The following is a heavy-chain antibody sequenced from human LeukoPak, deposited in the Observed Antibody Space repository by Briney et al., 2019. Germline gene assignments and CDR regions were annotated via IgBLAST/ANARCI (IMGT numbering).Heavy chain of an antibody. V-gene: IGHV3-23*01. J-gene: IGHJ4*02. CDR1: GFTFSSYA. Sequence: PGGSLRLSCAASGFTFSSYAMSWVRQATGKGLEWVSAISTSGGSTYYADSVKGRFTISRDNSKNTLYLQMNSLSAEDTAVYYCAKRASPPYYFDYWGQGTLVTVSS. CDR3: AKRASPPYYFDY. CDR2: ISTSGGST.